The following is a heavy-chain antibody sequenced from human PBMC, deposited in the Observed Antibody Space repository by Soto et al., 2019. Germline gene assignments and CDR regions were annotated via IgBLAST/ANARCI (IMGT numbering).Heavy chain of an antibody. CDR3: AKGVSSSAWSASDS. CDR2: ISDSDNAT. Sequence: EVQLLESGGGLVQPGGSLRLSCAASGFTLSSYAMTWVRQAPGKGLEWVSVISDSDNATYYADSVKGRLTISGDNSKNTLYLQLNSLRAEDTAVYYCAKGVSSSAWSASDSWGQGTLVTVSA. V-gene: IGHV3-23*01. J-gene: IGHJ4*02. CDR1: GFTLSSYA. D-gene: IGHD6-19*01.